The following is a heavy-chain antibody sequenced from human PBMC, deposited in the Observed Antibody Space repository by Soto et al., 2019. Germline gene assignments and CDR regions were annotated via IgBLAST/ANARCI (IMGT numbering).Heavy chain of an antibody. CDR1: GYTFTSYD. V-gene: IGHV1-8*01. Sequence: QVQLVQSGAEVKKPGASVKVSCKASGYTFTSYDINWVRQATGQGLEWMGWMNPNSGNTGYAQKFQGRVTMTRNTSISTAYMELSSLRSEDTAVYYCARGPAYSSSWHYYYYYYGMDVWGQGTTVTVSS. D-gene: IGHD6-13*01. J-gene: IGHJ6*02. CDR3: ARGPAYSSSWHYYYYYYGMDV. CDR2: MNPNSGNT.